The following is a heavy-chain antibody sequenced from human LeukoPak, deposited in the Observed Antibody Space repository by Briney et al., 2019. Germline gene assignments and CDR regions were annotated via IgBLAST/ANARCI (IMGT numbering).Heavy chain of an antibody. D-gene: IGHD3-10*01. V-gene: IGHV1-2*06. CDR1: GYTFTGYY. J-gene: IGHJ3*02. CDR2: INPNSGGT. CDR3: ARDRGSGSYYILDAFDI. Sequence: GASVKVSCKASGYTFTGYYIYWVRQAPGQGLKWMGRINPNSGGTNYAQKFQGRVTMTRDTSISTAYMELSRLTSDDTALYYCARDRGSGSYYILDAFDIWGQGTMVTVSS.